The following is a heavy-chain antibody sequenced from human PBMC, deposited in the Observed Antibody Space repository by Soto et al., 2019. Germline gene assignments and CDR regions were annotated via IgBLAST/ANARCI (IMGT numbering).Heavy chain of an antibody. Sequence: ASVKVSCKASGYTFTSYYMHWVRQAPGQGLEWMGIINPSGGSTSYAQKFQGRVTMTRDTSTSTVYMELSSLRSEDTAVYYCAGTGYCSSTSCYGYYGMDVWGQGTTVTSP. D-gene: IGHD2-2*01. CDR3: AGTGYCSSTSCYGYYGMDV. V-gene: IGHV1-46*03. J-gene: IGHJ6*02. CDR1: GYTFTSYY. CDR2: INPSGGST.